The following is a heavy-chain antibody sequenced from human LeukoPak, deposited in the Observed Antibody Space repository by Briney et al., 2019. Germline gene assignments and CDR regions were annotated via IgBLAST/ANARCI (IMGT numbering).Heavy chain of an antibody. Sequence: SETLSLTCAVYGGSFSGYYWSWIRQPPGKGLEWIGEINHSGSTNYNPSLKGRVTISVDTSKNQFSLKLSSVTAADTAVYYCARHYYYDSSGYYNGMDVWGQGTTVTVSS. J-gene: IGHJ6*02. CDR2: INHSGST. V-gene: IGHV4-34*01. CDR1: GGSFSGYY. D-gene: IGHD3-22*01. CDR3: ARHYYYDSSGYYNGMDV.